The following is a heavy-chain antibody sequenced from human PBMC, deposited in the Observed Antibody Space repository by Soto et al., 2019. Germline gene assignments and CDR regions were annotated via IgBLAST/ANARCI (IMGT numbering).Heavy chain of an antibody. CDR1: GFTFSSYW. CDR2: IRRSGGST. J-gene: IGHJ4*02. CDR3: AKDSSPTIFGVVISEGYFDY. Sequence: GGSLRLSCAASGFTFSSYWMSWVRQAPGKGLEWVSAIRRSGGSTYYADSVKGRFTISRDNSKDTLYLQMNSLRAEDTAVYYCAKDSSPTIFGVVISEGYFDYWGQGTLVTVSS. D-gene: IGHD3-3*01. V-gene: IGHV3-23*01.